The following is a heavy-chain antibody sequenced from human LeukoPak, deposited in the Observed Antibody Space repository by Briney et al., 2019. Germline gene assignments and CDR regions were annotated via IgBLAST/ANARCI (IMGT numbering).Heavy chain of an antibody. Sequence: GGSLRLSCAASGFTFSSYAMSWVRQAPGKGLEWVSAISGSGGSTYYADSVKGRFTISRDNSKNTLYLQMNSLRAEDTAVYYCAKGSEMATDLGGAFDIWGQGTMVTVSS. D-gene: IGHD5-24*01. V-gene: IGHV3-23*01. CDR1: GFTFSSYA. CDR3: AKGSEMATDLGGAFDI. CDR2: ISGSGGST. J-gene: IGHJ3*02.